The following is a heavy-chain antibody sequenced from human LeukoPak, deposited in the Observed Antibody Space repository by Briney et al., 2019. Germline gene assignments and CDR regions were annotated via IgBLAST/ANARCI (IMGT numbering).Heavy chain of an antibody. CDR1: GFTFHSYG. CDR3: AKPSPLSATVTTSGGAFDI. J-gene: IGHJ3*02. Sequence: GGSLRLSCAASGFTFHSYGMSWVRQAPGKGLEWVSAISGSGGSAYYADSVKGRFTISRDNSKNTLYLQMNSLRAEDTAVYYCAKPSPLSATVTTSGGAFDIWGQGTMVTVSS. D-gene: IGHD4-17*01. CDR2: ISGSGGSA. V-gene: IGHV3-23*01.